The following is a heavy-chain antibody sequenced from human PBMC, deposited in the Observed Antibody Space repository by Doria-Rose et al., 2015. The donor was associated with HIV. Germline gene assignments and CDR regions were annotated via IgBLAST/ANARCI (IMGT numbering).Heavy chain of an antibody. CDR2: ISGYNGNT. V-gene: IGHV1-18*01. D-gene: IGHD3-22*01. CDR1: GYTFINYG. J-gene: IGHJ4*02. Sequence: QVQLVQSGAAVKEPGASVKVSCKTSGYTFINYGVSWVRQAPGQGLEWMGWISGYNGNTNYAQKFLGRVTMTTDTSTSTGYMDLRSLRSDDTAVYYCVRDPPYFYDSRGFLPAYWGQGTLVTVSP. CDR3: VRDPPYFYDSRGFLPAY.